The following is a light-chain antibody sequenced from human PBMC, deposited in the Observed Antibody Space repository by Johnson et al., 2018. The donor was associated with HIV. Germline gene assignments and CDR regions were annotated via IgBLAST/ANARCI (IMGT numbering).Light chain of an antibody. V-gene: IGLV1-51*01. CDR3: GTWDSSLSAYV. J-gene: IGLJ1*01. Sequence: QSVLTQPPSVSAAPGQKVSISCSGSSSYIGNNFVSWYQQFSGRAPKLLIYDNNKRPSGIPDRFSGSKSGTSATLGITGLQTGDEADYYCGTWDSSLSAYVFGTGTKVTVL. CDR2: DNN. CDR1: SSYIGNNF.